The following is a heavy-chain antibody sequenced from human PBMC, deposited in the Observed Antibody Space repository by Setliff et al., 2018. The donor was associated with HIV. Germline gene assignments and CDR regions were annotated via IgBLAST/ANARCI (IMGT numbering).Heavy chain of an antibody. V-gene: IGHV4-61*02. Sequence: PSETLSLTCTVSGGSISSGSYYWSWIRQSAGKGLEWIGRIYTSGSTNYNPSLKSRVTISVDTSKNQFSLKLNSVTAADTAVYYCARIIMPRWGAFDIWGQGTMVTVSS. D-gene: IGHD3-10*01. CDR3: ARIIMPRWGAFDI. CDR2: IYTSGST. J-gene: IGHJ3*02. CDR1: GGSISSGSYY.